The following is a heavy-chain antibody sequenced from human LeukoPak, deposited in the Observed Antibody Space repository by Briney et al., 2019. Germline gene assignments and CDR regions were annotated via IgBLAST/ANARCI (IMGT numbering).Heavy chain of an antibody. D-gene: IGHD2-2*01. Sequence: PSETLSLTCTVSGGSISSSSYYWGWIRQPPGKGLEWIGSIYYSGSTYYNPSLKSRVTISVDTSKNQFSLKLSSVTAADTAVYYCARQLGYCSSTNCYADKVDYWGQGTLVTVSS. J-gene: IGHJ4*02. CDR1: GGSISSSSYY. CDR3: ARQLGYCSSTNCYADKVDY. CDR2: IYYSGST. V-gene: IGHV4-39*01.